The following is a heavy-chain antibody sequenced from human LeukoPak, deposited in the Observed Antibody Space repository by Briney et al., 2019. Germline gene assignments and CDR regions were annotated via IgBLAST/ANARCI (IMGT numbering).Heavy chain of an antibody. Sequence: SETLSLTCTVSGGSISSYYWSWIRQPPGKGLEWIGYIYYSGSTNYNPSPKSRVTISVDTSKNQFSLKLSSVTATDTAVYYCARGGNFLDYWGQGTLVTVSS. CDR1: GGSISSYY. CDR2: IYYSGST. D-gene: IGHD3-3*01. V-gene: IGHV4-59*01. J-gene: IGHJ4*02. CDR3: ARGGNFLDY.